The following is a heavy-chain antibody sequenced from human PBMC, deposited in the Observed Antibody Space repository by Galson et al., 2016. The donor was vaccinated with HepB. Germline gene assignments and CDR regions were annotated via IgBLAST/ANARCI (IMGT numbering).Heavy chain of an antibody. Sequence: SLRLSCAASGFTFSSYGMHWVRQAPGKGLEWVALISYDGSNRYYADSVKGRFTISRDNSKNTLYLQMNSLRAEDTAVYYCAAITDYWGQGTLVTVSS. CDR3: AAITDY. CDR1: GFTFSSYG. CDR2: ISYDGSNR. J-gene: IGHJ4*02. D-gene: IGHD1-14*01. V-gene: IGHV3-30*03.